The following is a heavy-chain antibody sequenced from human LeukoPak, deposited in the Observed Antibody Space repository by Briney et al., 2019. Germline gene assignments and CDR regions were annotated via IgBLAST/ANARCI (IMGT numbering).Heavy chain of an antibody. CDR1: GYHFSEYN. CDR3: ARAGKYRVY. J-gene: IGHJ4*02. D-gene: IGHD6-6*01. Sequence: GASVKVSCTASGYHFSEYNLHWVRQAPGQGLEWLGWINPNSGDTNTAQNFQGRVTLTRDSSINTAYMDLTRLTSDDTAMYYCARAGKYRVYWGQGSLITVSS. CDR2: INPNSGDT. V-gene: IGHV1-2*02.